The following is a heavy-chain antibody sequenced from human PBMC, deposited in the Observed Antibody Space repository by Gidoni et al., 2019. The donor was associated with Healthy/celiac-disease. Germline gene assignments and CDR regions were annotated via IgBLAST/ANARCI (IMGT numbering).Heavy chain of an antibody. D-gene: IGHD2-15*01. CDR1: GFTFSSSW. J-gene: IGHJ4*02. V-gene: IGHV3-7*01. Sequence: EVQLVASGGGLVQPGGSLSLSCAASGFTFSSSWMSWVRQAPGKGLEWVANIKQDGSEKYYVDSVKGRFTISRDNAKNSLYLQMNSLRAEDTAVYYCARDKCSGGSCYSFGFDYWGQGTLVTVSS. CDR3: ARDKCSGGSCYSFGFDY. CDR2: IKQDGSEK.